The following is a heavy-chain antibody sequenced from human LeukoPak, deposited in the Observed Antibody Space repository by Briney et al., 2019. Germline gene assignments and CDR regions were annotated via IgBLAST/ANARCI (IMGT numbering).Heavy chain of an antibody. J-gene: IGHJ6*03. CDR2: ISRSGSTR. CDR3: ARSSGWYHRGPDYYYYYMDV. D-gene: IGHD6-19*01. Sequence: PGGSLRLSCAASGFTFSDYYMSWIRQAPGKGLEWVSYISRSGSTRYYAESLTGRFTIFRDNAKNSLSLQMNSLRAEDTAVYYCARSSGWYHRGPDYYYYYMDVWGKGTPVTVS. CDR1: GFTFSDYY. V-gene: IGHV3-11*04.